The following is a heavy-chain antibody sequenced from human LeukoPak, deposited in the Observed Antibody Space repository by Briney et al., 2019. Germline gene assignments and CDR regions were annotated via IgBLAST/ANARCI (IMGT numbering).Heavy chain of an antibody. CDR2: IYYSGST. J-gene: IGHJ6*02. CDR1: GGSISSYY. Sequence: PSETLSLTCTVSGGSISSYYWSWIRQPPGKGLEWIGYIYYSGSTNYNPSLKSRVTISVDTSKNQFSLKLSSVTAADTAVYYCARGEGYDSSGYYYGMDVWGQGTTVTVSS. D-gene: IGHD3-22*01. V-gene: IGHV4-59*01. CDR3: ARGEGYDSSGYYYGMDV.